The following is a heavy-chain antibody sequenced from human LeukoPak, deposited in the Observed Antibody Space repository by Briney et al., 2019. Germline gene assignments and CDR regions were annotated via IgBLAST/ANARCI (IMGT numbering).Heavy chain of an antibody. Sequence: SETLSLTRTVAVVSISSPIYYWGWVRQPPGKGLEWIASSQYGGGTYYNPSLKSRVTISLDTFNNQVSLSLSSVAAADTAIFSCAKYQIGSMIDQWGGGTLVTVSS. V-gene: IGHV4-39*01. CDR2: SQYGGGT. D-gene: IGHD3-16*01. J-gene: IGHJ4*02. CDR1: VVSISSPIYY. CDR3: AKYQIGSMIDQ.